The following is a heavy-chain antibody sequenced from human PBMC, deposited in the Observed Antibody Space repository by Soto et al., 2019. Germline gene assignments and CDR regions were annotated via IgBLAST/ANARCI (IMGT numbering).Heavy chain of an antibody. CDR1: GVSVNSGDYY. V-gene: IGHV4-61*08. D-gene: IGHD2-2*02. CDR3: ARGGDIVVVPAAIHWFDP. J-gene: IGHJ5*02. CDR2: FYYSGIT. Sequence: SETLSLTCTVSGVSVNSGDYYWSWIRQPPGKGLEWIGYFYYSGITNYNPSLKSRVTISADTSKNQFSLKLRSVTAADAAVYYCARGGDIVVVPAAIHWFDPWGQGTLVPVSS.